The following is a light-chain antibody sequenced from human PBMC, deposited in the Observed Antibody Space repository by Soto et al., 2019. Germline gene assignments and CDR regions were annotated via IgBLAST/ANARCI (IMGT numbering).Light chain of an antibody. V-gene: IGLV1-40*01. CDR3: QYYESSRSGCV. J-gene: IGLJ1*01. CDR1: SSNIGAGYD. CDR2: GNS. Sequence: QSVLTQPPSVSGAPGQRVTISCTGSSSNIGAGYDVHWYQQLPGTAPKLLIYGNSNRPSGVPDRFSGSKSGTSASLAITGLQAEEEADYYCQYYESSRSGCVFGTGTKVTVL.